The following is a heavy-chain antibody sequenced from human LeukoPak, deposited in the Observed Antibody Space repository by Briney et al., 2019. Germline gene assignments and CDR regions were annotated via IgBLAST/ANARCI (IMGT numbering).Heavy chain of an antibody. CDR1: GFTLSSNW. V-gene: IGHV3-74*03. CDR3: ARDFTFYGSGPRFDY. CDR2: INSDGSTT. D-gene: IGHD3-10*01. Sequence: PGGSLRLSCAASGFTLSSNWMHWVRQVPGKGLLWVSRINSDGSTTTYADSVKGRFTISRDNAKNTLYLQMNSLRAEDTAVYYCARDFTFYGSGPRFDYWGLGTLVTVSS. J-gene: IGHJ4*02.